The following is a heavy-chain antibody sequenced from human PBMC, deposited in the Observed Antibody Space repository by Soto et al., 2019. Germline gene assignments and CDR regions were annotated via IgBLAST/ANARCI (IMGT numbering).Heavy chain of an antibody. J-gene: IGHJ3*02. D-gene: IGHD4-17*01. CDR2: LYDVDGT. CDR3: ASWHLREHAYDI. CDR1: GLTVSGKKY. Sequence: VPLVESGGGLIQPGESLRLSCAAFGLTVSGKKYMAWVRQAPGKGLEWISALYDVDGTYYADSMKGRFTTSRDSSKTTVYLQMNSLRPDDTAVYYCASWHLREHAYDIWGQGTTVTVSS. V-gene: IGHV3-53*01.